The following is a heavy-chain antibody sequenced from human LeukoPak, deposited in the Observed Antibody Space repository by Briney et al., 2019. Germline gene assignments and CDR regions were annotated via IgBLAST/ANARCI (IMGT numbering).Heavy chain of an antibody. D-gene: IGHD3-22*01. J-gene: IGHJ6*03. CDR1: GFTFSSYG. CDR2: IRYDGSNK. Sequence: PGGSLRLSCAASGFTFSSYGMHWVRQAPGKGLEWVAFIRYDGSNKYYADSVKGRFTISRDNSKNTLYLHVNSLRAEDTAVYYCARGIEVGSGYMDVWGKGTTVTISS. V-gene: IGHV3-30*02. CDR3: ARGIEVGSGYMDV.